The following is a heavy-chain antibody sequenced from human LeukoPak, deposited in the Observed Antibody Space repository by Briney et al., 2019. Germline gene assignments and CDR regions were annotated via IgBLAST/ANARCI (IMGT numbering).Heavy chain of an antibody. CDR3: VTVTTEGAFDI. J-gene: IGHJ3*02. V-gene: IGHV4-39*07. CDR1: GGSISSGSYY. Sequence: SQTLSLTCTVSGGSISSGSYYWGWIRQPPGKGLEWIGSIYYSGSTYYNPSLKSRVTISVDTSKNQFSLKLSSVTAADTAVYYCVTVTTEGAFDIWGQGTMVTVSS. CDR2: IYYSGST. D-gene: IGHD4-17*01.